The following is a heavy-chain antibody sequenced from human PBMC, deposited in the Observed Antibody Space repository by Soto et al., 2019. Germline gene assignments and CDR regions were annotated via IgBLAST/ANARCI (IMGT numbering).Heavy chain of an antibody. CDR2: INPNSGGT. Sequence: QVQLVQSGAEVKKPGASVKVSCKASGYTFTGYYMHWVRQAPGQGLEWMGWINPNSGGTNYAQKFQGWVTMTRDTSISSAYMELSRLRSDDTAVYYCARGVRITIFGVVTPPTDVWGKGTTVTVSS. V-gene: IGHV1-2*04. J-gene: IGHJ6*04. D-gene: IGHD3-3*01. CDR3: ARGVRITIFGVVTPPTDV. CDR1: GYTFTGYY.